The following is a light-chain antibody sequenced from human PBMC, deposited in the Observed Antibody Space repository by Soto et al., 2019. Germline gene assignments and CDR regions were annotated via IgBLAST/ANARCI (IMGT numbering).Light chain of an antibody. J-gene: IGKJ1*01. CDR2: WAS. CDR3: QQYHTTPWT. Sequence: DIVMTQSPDSLAVSLGERATINYKSSQSVLYSSNNKNYLAWYQQKPGQPPELLIYWASTRESGVPDRFSGSGSGTDFTLTISSLQAEDVAVYYCQQYHTTPWTFGQGTKVEIK. V-gene: IGKV4-1*01. CDR1: QSVLYSSNNKNY.